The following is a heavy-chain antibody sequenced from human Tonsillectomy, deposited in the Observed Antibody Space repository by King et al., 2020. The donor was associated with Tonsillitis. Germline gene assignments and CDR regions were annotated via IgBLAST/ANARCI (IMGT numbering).Heavy chain of an antibody. CDR1: GYTFTSYY. CDR3: ARTLPHDAFDI. CDR2: INLSSGST. V-gene: IGHV1-46*01. Sequence: VQLVESGAEVKKPGALVKVSCKASGYTFTSYYMHWVRQAPGQGLEWMGIINLSSGSTNYAQKFQGRVTMTRDTSTRTAYMELSSLRSEDTAVYYCARTLPHDAFDIWGQGTMVTVSS. J-gene: IGHJ3*02. D-gene: IGHD5/OR15-5a*01.